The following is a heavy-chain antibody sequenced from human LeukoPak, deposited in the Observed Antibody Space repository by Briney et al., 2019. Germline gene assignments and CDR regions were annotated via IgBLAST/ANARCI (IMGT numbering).Heavy chain of an antibody. CDR1: GFTFSSYG. D-gene: IGHD1-14*01. V-gene: IGHV3-23*01. J-gene: IGHJ4*02. CDR2: ISGSGSYT. Sequence: GGSLRLSCAASGFTFSSYGMNWVRQAPGKGLEWVSGISGSGSYTYYADSVKGRFTIARDDSENTLFLQMNSLRAEDTAVYYCAKATGYLLWGQGTLVTVSS. CDR3: AKATGYLL.